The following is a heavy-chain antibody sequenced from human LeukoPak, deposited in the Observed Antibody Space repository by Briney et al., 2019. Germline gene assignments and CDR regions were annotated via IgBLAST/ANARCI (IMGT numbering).Heavy chain of an antibody. CDR1: GFTFSSYA. D-gene: IGHD5/OR15-5a*01. V-gene: IGHV3-30-3*01. J-gene: IGHJ4*02. CDR3: ARDKCLPY. Sequence: GGSLRLSCAASGFTFSSYAMHWVRQAPGKGLEWVAVISYDGSNKYYADSVKGRFTISRDNSKNTLYLQMNSLRAEDTAVYYCARDKCLPYWGQGTLVTVSS. CDR2: ISYDGSNK.